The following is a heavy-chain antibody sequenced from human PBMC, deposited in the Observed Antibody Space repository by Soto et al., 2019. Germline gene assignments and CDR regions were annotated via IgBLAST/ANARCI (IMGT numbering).Heavy chain of an antibody. J-gene: IGHJ4*02. V-gene: IGHV1-8*01. CDR3: ARGGLFGSGSYHIDY. CDR1: GYTFTSFD. Sequence: QVQLVQSGAEVKKPGASVKVSCKASGYTFTSFDINWVRQATGQGLEWLGWMNPNSGNTGYARKFQGRVTMTRNTSITTGYMELSSLRSDDTAVYYCARGGLFGSGSYHIDYWGQGTLVTVSS. CDR2: MNPNSGNT. D-gene: IGHD3-10*01.